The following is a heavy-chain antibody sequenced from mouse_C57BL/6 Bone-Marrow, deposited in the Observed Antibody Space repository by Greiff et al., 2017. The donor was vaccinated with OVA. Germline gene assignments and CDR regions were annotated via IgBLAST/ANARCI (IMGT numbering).Heavy chain of an antibody. J-gene: IGHJ2*01. V-gene: IGHV5-4*01. CDR3: ARDQYDYDKGY. CDR1: GFTFSSYA. D-gene: IGHD2-4*01. Sequence: DVMLVESGGGLVKPGGSLKLSCAASGFTFSSYAMSWVRQTPEKRLEWVATISDGGSYTYYPDNVKGRFTISRDNAKNNLYLQMSHLKSEDTAMYYCARDQYDYDKGYWGQGTTLTVSS. CDR2: ISDGGSYT.